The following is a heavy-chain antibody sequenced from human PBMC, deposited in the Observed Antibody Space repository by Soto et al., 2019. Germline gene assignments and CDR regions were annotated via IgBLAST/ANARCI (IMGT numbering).Heavy chain of an antibody. D-gene: IGHD3-9*01. Sequence: QLQLQESGPGLVKPSETLSLTCSVSDDSINSDKYYWGWIRQPPGKGLEWIGSIYYRGNAYYNPSLQTRVTISLDKSTSQFSLTLNSVTAADSAVYFCASLEGLATLSYYFAFWGPGALVTVSS. CDR1: DDSINSDKYY. CDR3: ASLEGLATLSYYFAF. CDR2: IYYRGNA. J-gene: IGHJ4*02. V-gene: IGHV4-39*01.